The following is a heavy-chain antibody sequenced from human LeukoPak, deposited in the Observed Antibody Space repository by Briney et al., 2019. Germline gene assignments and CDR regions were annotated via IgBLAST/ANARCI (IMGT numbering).Heavy chain of an antibody. CDR3: ARQRGYSGYDYVDY. CDR2: IYPGDSDI. Sequence: GESLKISCKASGYTFTNYWIGWVRQMPGKGLEWMGIIYPGDSDIRYSPSFQGQVTISADKSISTAYLQWASLKASDTAMYYCARQRGYSGYDYVDYWGQGTLVTVSS. J-gene: IGHJ4*02. D-gene: IGHD5-12*01. CDR1: GYTFTNYW. V-gene: IGHV5-51*01.